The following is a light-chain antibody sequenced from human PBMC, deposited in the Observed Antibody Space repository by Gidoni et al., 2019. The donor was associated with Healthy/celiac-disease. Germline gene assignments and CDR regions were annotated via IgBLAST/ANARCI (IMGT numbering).Light chain of an antibody. V-gene: IGLV1-36*01. Sequence: SVLTQPPSVSEAPRQRVTISCSGSSYNIGNNAVNWYQQLPGKAPKLLIYYDDLLPSGVSDRFSGSKSGTSASLAISGLQSEDEADYYCAAWDDSLNGYVFGTGTKVTVL. CDR1: SYNIGNNA. CDR2: YDD. CDR3: AAWDDSLNGYV. J-gene: IGLJ1*01.